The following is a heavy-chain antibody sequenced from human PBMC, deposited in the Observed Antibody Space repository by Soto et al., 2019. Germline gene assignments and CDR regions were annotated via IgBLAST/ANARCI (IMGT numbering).Heavy chain of an antibody. J-gene: IGHJ4*02. V-gene: IGHV3-33*05. CDR3: ARWLSYNGDNSGDLDY. CDR2: IAYDGSRQ. CDR1: GFTFSGHG. D-gene: IGHD3-22*01. Sequence: QVQLVESGGGVVQSGTSLRLSCAASGFTFSGHGMHWVRQAPGKGLEWVALIAYDGSRQYYGDSVKGRFTISRDNSKNTLNLQMNSQRGEDTAVYYCARWLSYNGDNSGDLDYWGQGTPVTVSS.